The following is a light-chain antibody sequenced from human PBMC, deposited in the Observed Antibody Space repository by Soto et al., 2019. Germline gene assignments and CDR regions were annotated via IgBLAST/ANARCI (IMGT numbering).Light chain of an antibody. V-gene: IGKV3-20*01. CDR1: QSVSSSY. J-gene: IGKJ1*01. CDR3: QPYGSSPQS. Sequence: EIVLPQSPGTLSLSPGERATLSCRASQSVSSSYLAWYQQKPGQAPRLLIYGASSRATGIRDRFSGSGSGTDFTFTISRLEPEDFAVYYCQPYGSSPQSCGQGTKVEIK. CDR2: GAS.